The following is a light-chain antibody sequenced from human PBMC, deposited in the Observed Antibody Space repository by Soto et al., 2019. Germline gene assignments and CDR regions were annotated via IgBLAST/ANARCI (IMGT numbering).Light chain of an antibody. Sequence: EIVMTQSPATLSVSPGERATLSCRASQSVSSNLAWYQQKPGQARRLLIYGASTRATGTPARFSGSGSGTEFTLTISSLKSEDFAVYYCQQYNNWPRITFGPGTNVDIK. V-gene: IGKV3-15*01. CDR3: QQYNNWPRIT. CDR2: GAS. J-gene: IGKJ3*01. CDR1: QSVSSN.